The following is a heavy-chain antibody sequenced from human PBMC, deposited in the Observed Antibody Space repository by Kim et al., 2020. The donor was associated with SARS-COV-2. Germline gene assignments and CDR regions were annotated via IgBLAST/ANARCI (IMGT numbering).Heavy chain of an antibody. CDR2: IYPGDSDT. CDR1: GYSFTSYW. CDR3: ARAWGGGYYGSGSYQGFDP. J-gene: IGHJ5*02. V-gene: IGHV5-51*01. D-gene: IGHD3-10*01. Sequence: GESLKISCKGSGYSFTSYWIGWVRQMPGKGLEWMGIIYPGDSDTIYSPSFQGQVTISADKSISTAYLQWSSLKASDTAMYYCARAWGGGYYGSGSYQGFDPWGQGTLVTVSS.